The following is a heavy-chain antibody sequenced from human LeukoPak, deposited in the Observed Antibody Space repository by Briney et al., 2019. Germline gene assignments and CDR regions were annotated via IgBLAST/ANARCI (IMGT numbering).Heavy chain of an antibody. J-gene: IGHJ5*02. D-gene: IGHD3-3*01. CDR2: INPSRGST. CDR3: ARGGLEWLLFWFDP. CDR1: GYTFTSYY. V-gene: IGHV1-46*01. Sequence: ASVKFSCKASGYTFTSYYMHWVRQAPGQGLEWMGIINPSRGSTSYAQKFHGRVTITTDESTSTAYMELSSLRSEDTAVYYCARGGLEWLLFWFDPWGQGTLVTVSS.